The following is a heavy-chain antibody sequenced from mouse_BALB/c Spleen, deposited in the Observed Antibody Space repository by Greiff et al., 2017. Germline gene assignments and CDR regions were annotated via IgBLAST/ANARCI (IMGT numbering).Heavy chain of an antibody. CDR2: ISYDGSN. V-gene: IGHV3-6*02. J-gene: IGHJ1*01. CDR1: GYSITSGYY. D-gene: IGHD1-2*01. CDR3: ARKLRLDWYFDV. Sequence: ESGPGLVKPSQSLSLTCSVTGYSITSGYYWNWIRQFPGNKLEWMGYISYDGSNNYNPSLKNRISITRDTSKNQFFLKLNSVTTEDTATYYCARKLRLDWYFDVWGAGTTVTVSS.